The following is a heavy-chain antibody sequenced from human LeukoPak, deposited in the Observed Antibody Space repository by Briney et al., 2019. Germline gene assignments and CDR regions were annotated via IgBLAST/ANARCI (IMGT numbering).Heavy chain of an antibody. V-gene: IGHV1-2*02. CDR2: INPNSGGT. CDR1: GYTFTGYY. J-gene: IGHJ4*02. CDR3: ARDILYPVGWSGGY. D-gene: IGHD2-8*01. Sequence: GASVKVSCRASGYTFTGYYMHWVRQAPGQGLEWMGWINPNSGGTNYAQRFQGRVTMTRDTSISTAYMELSRLRSDDTAVYYCARDILYPVGWSGGYWGQGTLVTVSS.